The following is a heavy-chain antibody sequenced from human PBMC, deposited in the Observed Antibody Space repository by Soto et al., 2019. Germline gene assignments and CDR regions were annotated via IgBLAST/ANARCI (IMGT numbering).Heavy chain of an antibody. CDR3: ARDFKARKDTWAFDY. CDR1: GDSISSDNW. Sequence: SETLSLTCVVSGDSISSDNWWTWVRQPPGRGLEWIGETYRGEKTNYNPSLKSRVIISVDKSKNLLFLNLNSVTAADTAVYYCARDFKARKDTWAFDYWGQGMLVTVSS. CDR2: TYRGEKT. D-gene: IGHD3-16*01. J-gene: IGHJ4*02. V-gene: IGHV4-4*02.